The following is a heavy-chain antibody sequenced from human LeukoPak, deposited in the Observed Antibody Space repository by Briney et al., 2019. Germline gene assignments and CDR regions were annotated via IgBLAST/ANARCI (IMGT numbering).Heavy chain of an antibody. CDR3: GRAGSHDRQTIDF. J-gene: IGHJ4*02. Sequence: ASVKVSCKPSGYTFTTYDINWVRQATGQGLEWMGWLNPNSDNTASAQSFQGRVTLTRNTSISTAYMELSSLRSEDTAIYYCGRAGSHDRQTIDFWGQGTLVSVSS. V-gene: IGHV1-8*01. CDR2: LNPNSDNT. D-gene: IGHD1-26*01. CDR1: GYTFTTYD.